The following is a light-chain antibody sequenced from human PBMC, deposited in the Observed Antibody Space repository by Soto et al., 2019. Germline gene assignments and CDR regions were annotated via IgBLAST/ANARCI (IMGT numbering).Light chain of an antibody. J-gene: IGKJ1*01. V-gene: IGKV3-20*01. CDR3: QQYGSSPGT. CDR2: GAS. Sequence: EIVLTQSPGTLSLSPGERATLSCRASQSVRSNFLAWYRQKPGQAPRLLIFGASIRDTGIPDRFSGSGSGTDFTLTISRLEPEDFAVYYCQQYGSSPGTFGQGTKVDIK. CDR1: QSVRSNF.